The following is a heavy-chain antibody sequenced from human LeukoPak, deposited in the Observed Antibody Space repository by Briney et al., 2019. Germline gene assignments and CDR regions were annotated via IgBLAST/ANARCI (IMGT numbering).Heavy chain of an antibody. CDR1: GYTFPSYF. CDR3: ARDWNLYGDSYVADY. J-gene: IGHJ4*02. D-gene: IGHD4-17*01. CDR2: INPSGGST. Sequence: ASVKVSCKASGYTFPSYFMHWVRQAPGQGLEWMGIINPSGGSTSYAQKFQGRVTMTRDTSTSTVYMEPSSLRSEDTAVYYCARDWNLYGDSYVADYWGQGTLVTVSS. V-gene: IGHV1-46*01.